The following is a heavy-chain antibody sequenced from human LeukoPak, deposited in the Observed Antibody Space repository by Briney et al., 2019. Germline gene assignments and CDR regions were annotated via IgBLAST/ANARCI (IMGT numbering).Heavy chain of an antibody. CDR2: INWNGGST. CDR3: ARIMGYCSSTSCYNYYYGMDV. CDR1: GFTVRNNY. D-gene: IGHD2-2*02. J-gene: IGHJ6*02. Sequence: GGSLRLSCAASGFTVRNNYMSWVRQAPGKGLEWVSGINWNGGSTGYADSVKGRFTISRDNAKNSLYLQMNSLRAEDTALYYCARIMGYCSSTSCYNYYYGMDVWGQGTTVTVSS. V-gene: IGHV3-20*04.